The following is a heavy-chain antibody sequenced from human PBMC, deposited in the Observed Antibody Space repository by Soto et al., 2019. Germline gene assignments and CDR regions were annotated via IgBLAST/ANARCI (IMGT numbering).Heavy chain of an antibody. D-gene: IGHD3-10*01. J-gene: IGHJ4*02. Sequence: QVQLVQSGAEVKKPGASVKVSCKASGYTFTSYDINWVRQATGQGLEWMGWMNPNSGNTGYAQKFQGRVTMTRNTSITTAYMELRSRSSEKTAVYYWARGGVFFFAAPTNPFDYWGQGTLVTVSS. CDR3: ARGGVFFFAAPTNPFDY. V-gene: IGHV1-8*01. CDR2: MNPNSGNT. CDR1: GYTFTSYD.